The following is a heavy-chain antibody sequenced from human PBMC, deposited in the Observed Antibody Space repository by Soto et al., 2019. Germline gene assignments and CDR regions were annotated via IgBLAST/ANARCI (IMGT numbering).Heavy chain of an antibody. V-gene: IGHV3-33*01. CDR2: IWYDGSNK. Sequence: QVQLVESGGGVVQPGRSLRLSCAASGFTFSSYGMHWVRQAPGKGLEWVAVIWYDGSNKYYADSVKGRFTISRDNSKNTLYLQMNSLRAEDTAVYYCARDVDTVTPYCYYGMDVWGQGTTVTVSS. CDR1: GFTFSSYG. D-gene: IGHD4-17*01. CDR3: ARDVDTVTPYCYYGMDV. J-gene: IGHJ6*02.